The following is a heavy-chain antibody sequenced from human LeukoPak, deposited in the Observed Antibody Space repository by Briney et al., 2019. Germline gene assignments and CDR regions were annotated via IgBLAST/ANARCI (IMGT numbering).Heavy chain of an antibody. Sequence: ASVKVSCKASGYTFTGYYMHWVRQAPGQGLEWMGWINPNSGGTNYAQKFQGRVTMTRDTSISTAYMELSRLRSDDTAVYYCARVRCTNGVCYGFDYWGQGTLVTVSS. CDR2: INPNSGGT. CDR1: GYTFTGYY. CDR3: ARVRCTNGVCYGFDY. J-gene: IGHJ4*02. V-gene: IGHV1-2*02. D-gene: IGHD2-8*01.